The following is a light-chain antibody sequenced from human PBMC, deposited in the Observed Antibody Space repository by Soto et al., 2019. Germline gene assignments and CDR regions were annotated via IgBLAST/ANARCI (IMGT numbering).Light chain of an antibody. CDR3: GSWDSSLSAYV. J-gene: IGLJ1*01. CDR2: DDN. V-gene: IGLV1-51*01. CDR1: SSNIRGNS. Sequence: QSVITQPPSVSAAPGQTVTISCSGSSSNIRGNSVSWYQQLPGTAPKLLIYDDNKRPSGIPDRFSGSKSGTSATLGITGFQTGDEADYYCGSWDSSLSAYVFGTGTKLTVL.